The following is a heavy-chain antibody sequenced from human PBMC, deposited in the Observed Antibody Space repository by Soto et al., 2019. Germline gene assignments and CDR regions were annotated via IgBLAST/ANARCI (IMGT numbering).Heavy chain of an antibody. V-gene: IGHV4-4*02. CDR1: GASMTSSHW. CDR3: ARRTTGSGWYPMFDT. Sequence: PSETLSLTCAVSGASMTSSHWWSRVRQPPGKGLEWIGEIYHTGSANYKPSLESRVTISVDKSKNRFSLILTSVTAADTATYYCARRTTGSGWYPMFDTWGQGALVTVS. CDR2: IYHTGSA. J-gene: IGHJ5*02. D-gene: IGHD6-19*01.